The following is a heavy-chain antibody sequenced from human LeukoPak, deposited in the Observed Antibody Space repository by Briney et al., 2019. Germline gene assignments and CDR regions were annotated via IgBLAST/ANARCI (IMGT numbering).Heavy chain of an antibody. CDR1: GFTFSSYE. CDR2: ISSSGSTI. Sequence: PGGSLRLSCAAPGFTFSSYEMNWVRQAPGKGLVWVSFISSSGSTIYYADSVKGRFTISRGNAKNTLFLQMNSLRAEDTAVYYCARVYGGYGDYYFDYWGQGTLVTVSS. D-gene: IGHD4-17*01. CDR3: ARVYGGYGDYYFDY. V-gene: IGHV3-48*03. J-gene: IGHJ4*02.